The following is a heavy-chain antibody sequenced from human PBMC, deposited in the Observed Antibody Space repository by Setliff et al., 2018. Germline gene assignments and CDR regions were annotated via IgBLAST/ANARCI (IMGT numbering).Heavy chain of an antibody. Sequence: LSLTCTVSGGSISSYYWSWIRQSPGKGLEWIGYIYYSGTTKYNPSLKSRVTISVDTSKRQFSLNLLSVTAADTAVYYCARMSRYSEFWSGYAEDYYSSYIDVWGTGATVTVS. CDR1: GGSISSYY. J-gene: IGHJ6*03. V-gene: IGHV4-59*08. CDR3: ARMSRYSEFWSGYAEDYYSSYIDV. CDR2: IYYSGTT. D-gene: IGHD3-3*01.